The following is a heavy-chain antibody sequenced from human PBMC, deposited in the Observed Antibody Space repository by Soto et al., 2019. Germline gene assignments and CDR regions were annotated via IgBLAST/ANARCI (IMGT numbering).Heavy chain of an antibody. J-gene: IGHJ6*02. CDR1: GFTFRTYT. CDR2: IRGFSPYT. V-gene: IGHV3-21*01. Sequence: GGSLRLSCVASGFTFRTYTMNWVRQAPGKGLEWVSGIRGFSPYTFYADSVKGRFAISRDNSKKTVELLMNSLRREDTAVYYCARDVTDYVLDVWGQGTTVTVSS. CDR3: ARDVTDYVLDV. D-gene: IGHD3-9*01.